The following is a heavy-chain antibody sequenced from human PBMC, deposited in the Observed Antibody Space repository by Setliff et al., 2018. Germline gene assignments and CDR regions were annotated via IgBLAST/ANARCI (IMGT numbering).Heavy chain of an antibody. V-gene: IGHV4-34*01. CDR1: GGTFSYYY. CDR3: ARGRNIKLRLLDS. D-gene: IGHD1-20*01. J-gene: IGHJ4*02. CDR2: INHSGST. Sequence: PSETLSLTCAASGGTFSYYYWTWIRQPPGKGLEWIGEINHSGSTSYNPSLESRVTISIDTSKNQFSLNLRYVTAADTGLYYCARGRNIKLRLLDSWGQGKLVTSPQ.